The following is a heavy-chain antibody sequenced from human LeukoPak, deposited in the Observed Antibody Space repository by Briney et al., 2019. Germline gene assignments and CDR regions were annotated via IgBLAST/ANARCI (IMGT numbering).Heavy chain of an antibody. J-gene: IGHJ3*02. Sequence: GGSLRLSCAASEFTFSDYYMSWIRQAPGKRLEWVSYISSSGSTIYYADSVKGRFTISRDNAKNSLYLQMNSLRAEDTAVYYCARDLGSGDYYDSSGYYDPPYDAFDIWGQGTMVTVSS. D-gene: IGHD3-22*01. V-gene: IGHV3-11*01. CDR1: EFTFSDYY. CDR2: ISSSGSTI. CDR3: ARDLGSGDYYDSSGYYDPPYDAFDI.